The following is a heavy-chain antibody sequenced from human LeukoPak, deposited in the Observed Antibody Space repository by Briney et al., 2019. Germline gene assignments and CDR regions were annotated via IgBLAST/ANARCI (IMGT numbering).Heavy chain of an antibody. J-gene: IGHJ3*02. D-gene: IGHD5-24*01. Sequence: SETLSLTCISGGSISSSSYYWGWIRQPPGRGLEWIGSIYYSGSTYYNPSLKSRVTISVDTSKNQFSLKLSSVTAADTAVYYCTRDRRWEQLHAFDIWGHGTMVTVSS. CDR3: TRDRRWEQLHAFDI. CDR2: IYYSGST. CDR1: GGSISSSSYY. V-gene: IGHV4-39*07.